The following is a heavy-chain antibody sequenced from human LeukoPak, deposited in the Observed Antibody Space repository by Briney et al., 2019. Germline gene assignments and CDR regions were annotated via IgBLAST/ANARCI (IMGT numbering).Heavy chain of an antibody. Sequence: SETLSLTCTVSGYSISSGYYWGWIRQPPGKGLEWIGSMYHRGSTYYNPSLKSRVTISVDTSKKQFSLKLSSVTAADTAVYYCARETPYGSGSYPFDYWGQGILVTVSS. CDR1: GYSISSGYY. D-gene: IGHD3-10*01. J-gene: IGHJ4*02. CDR3: ARETPYGSGSYPFDY. V-gene: IGHV4-38-2*02. CDR2: MYHRGST.